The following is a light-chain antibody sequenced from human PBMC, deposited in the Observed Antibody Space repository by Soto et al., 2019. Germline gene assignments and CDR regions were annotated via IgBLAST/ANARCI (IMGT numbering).Light chain of an antibody. Sequence: LTQPRSVSGSPGQSVTISCTGTSSDVGGYNYVSWYQQHPGKAPKLMIYDVSKRPSGVPDRFSGSKSGNTASLTISGLQAEDEADYYCCSYAGSYTYVFGTGTKVTVL. V-gene: IGLV2-11*01. CDR1: SSDVGGYNY. CDR2: DVS. J-gene: IGLJ1*01. CDR3: CSYAGSYTYV.